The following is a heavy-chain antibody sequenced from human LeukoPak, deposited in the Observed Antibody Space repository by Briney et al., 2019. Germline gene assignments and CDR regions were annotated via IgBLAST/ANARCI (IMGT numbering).Heavy chain of an antibody. CDR1: GYTFTGYY. D-gene: IGHD2-2*01. J-gene: IGHJ4*02. CDR2: INPNSGGT. V-gene: IGHV1-2*02. Sequence: ASVKVSCKASGYTFTGYYMHWVRQAPGQGLEWMGWINPNSGGTNYAQKFQGRVTMTRDTSISTAYMELSRLRSNDTAVYYCARDPPDIVVVPAARDAYWDQGTLVTVSS. CDR3: ARDPPDIVVVPAARDAY.